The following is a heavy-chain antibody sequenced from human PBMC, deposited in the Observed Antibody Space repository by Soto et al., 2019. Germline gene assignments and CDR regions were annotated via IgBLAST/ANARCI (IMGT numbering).Heavy chain of an antibody. Sequence: GGSLRLSCAVSGFTISDYGVTWVRQPPGKGLYWVSGFSGSRGKTFYADSVRGRFTISREYSTNTVYLQMDSLGAEDTAVYYCAKGRGITMVRGVIPHWGQGTLVTVSS. J-gene: IGHJ4*02. CDR1: GFTISDYG. CDR3: AKGRGITMVRGVIPH. D-gene: IGHD3-10*01. V-gene: IGHV3-23*01. CDR2: FSGSRGKT.